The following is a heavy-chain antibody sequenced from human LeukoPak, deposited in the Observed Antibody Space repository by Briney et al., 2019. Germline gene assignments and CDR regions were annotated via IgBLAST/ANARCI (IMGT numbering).Heavy chain of an antibody. V-gene: IGHV4-59*01. CDR1: GGSITSYY. CDR3: ARGYSGYDSFDY. D-gene: IGHD5-12*01. CDR2: IYYSGST. Sequence: SETLSLTCTVSGGSITSYYWSWLRQPPGKGLEWIGYIYYSGSTKYNPSLKSQVTISVDTSKNQFSLKLSSVTAADTAVYYCARGYSGYDSFDYWGQGTLVTVSS. J-gene: IGHJ4*02.